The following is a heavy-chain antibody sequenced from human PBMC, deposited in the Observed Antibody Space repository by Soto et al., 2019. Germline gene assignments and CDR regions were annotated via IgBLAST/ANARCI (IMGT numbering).Heavy chain of an antibody. V-gene: IGHV3-23*01. Sequence: VQLLESGGDLVQPGGSLRLSCVASGFILNNYAMSWVRQAPGKGLEWVSTIGGTDGVSDGVPWYEDSVKGRFTISRDSSANTLFLHMDNLRAEDSALYYCVKRGRNWGAFDFWGQGTTVVVSS. J-gene: IGHJ3*01. CDR1: GFILNNYA. CDR3: VKRGRNWGAFDF. CDR2: IGGTDGVSDGVP. D-gene: IGHD7-27*01.